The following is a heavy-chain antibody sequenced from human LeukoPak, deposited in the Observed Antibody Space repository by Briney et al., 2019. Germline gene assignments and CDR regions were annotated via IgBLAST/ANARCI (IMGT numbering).Heavy chain of an antibody. D-gene: IGHD1-20*01. CDR2: IIAIFGTA. V-gene: IGHV1-69*13. CDR1: GGTFSSYA. J-gene: IGHJ6*02. CDR3: AAPSHSGYNWNDNRPLYGMDV. Sequence: GASVKVSCKASGGTFSSYAISWVRQAPGQGLEWMGGIIAIFGTANYAQKFQGRVTITADESTSTAYMELSSLRSEDTAVYYCAAPSHSGYNWNDNRPLYGMDVWGQGTTVTVSS.